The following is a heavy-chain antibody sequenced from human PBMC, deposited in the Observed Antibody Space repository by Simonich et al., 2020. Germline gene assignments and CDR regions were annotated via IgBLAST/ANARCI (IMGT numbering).Heavy chain of an antibody. CDR1: GGSISSYY. Sequence: QVQLQESGPGLVKPSETLSLTCTVSGGSISSYYWSWIRQPPGKGLDGIGYIYYSGRTNFNPPLKSRVTISVDTSKNQFSLKLSSVTAADTAVYYCASRGWSGYYDYWGQGTLVTVSS. CDR2: IYYSGRT. D-gene: IGHD3-3*01. J-gene: IGHJ4*02. CDR3: ASRGWSGYYDY. V-gene: IGHV4-59*08.